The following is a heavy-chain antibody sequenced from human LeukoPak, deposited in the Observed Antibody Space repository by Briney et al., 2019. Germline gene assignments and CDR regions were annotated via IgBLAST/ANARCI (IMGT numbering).Heavy chain of an antibody. J-gene: IGHJ4*02. CDR3: ARHLRTTFDY. CDR2: INPSGGST. CDR1: GYTFTGYY. D-gene: IGHD2/OR15-2a*01. V-gene: IGHV1-46*01. Sequence: ASVKVSCKASGYTFTGYYMHWVRQAPGQGLEWMGIINPSGGSTSYAQKFQGRVTMTRDTSTSTVYMELSSLRSDDTAVYYCARHLRTTFDYWGQGTLVTVSS.